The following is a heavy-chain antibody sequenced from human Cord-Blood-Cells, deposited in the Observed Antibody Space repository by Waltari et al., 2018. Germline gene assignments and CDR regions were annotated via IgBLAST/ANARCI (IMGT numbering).Heavy chain of an antibody. J-gene: IGHJ2*01. CDR3: ARDRRDYSNYWYFDL. CDR2: INPNSGGT. Sequence: QVQLVQSGAEVKKPGASVKVSCKASGYTFTGYYMHWVRQAPGQGLEWMGWINPNSGGTNYAQKCQGRVTMTRDTSISTAYMELRRLRSDDTAVYYCARDRRDYSNYWYFDLWGRGTLVTVSS. CDR1: GYTFTGYY. D-gene: IGHD4-4*01. V-gene: IGHV1-2*02.